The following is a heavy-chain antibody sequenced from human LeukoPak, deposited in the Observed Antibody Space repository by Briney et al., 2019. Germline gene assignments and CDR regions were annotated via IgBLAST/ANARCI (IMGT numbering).Heavy chain of an antibody. CDR1: GFTFSSYA. Sequence: QPGRSLRPSCAASGFTFSSYAMHWVRQAPGKGLEWVAVISYDGSNKYYADSVKGRFTISRDNSKNTLYLQMNSLRAEDTAVYYCARDPGDGYNYYYFDYWGQGTLVTVSS. J-gene: IGHJ4*02. CDR2: ISYDGSNK. CDR3: ARDPGDGYNYYYFDY. D-gene: IGHD5-24*01. V-gene: IGHV3-30-3*01.